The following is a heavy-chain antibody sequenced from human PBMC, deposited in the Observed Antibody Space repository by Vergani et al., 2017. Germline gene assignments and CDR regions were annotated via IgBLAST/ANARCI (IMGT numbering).Heavy chain of an antibody. Sequence: EVQLLESGGDLVQPGGSLRLSCAASGFTFNHYAMNWVRQAPGKGLEWVSGISGSGCSTYYAGSVKGRFTISRDSSKNTLYLQMNSLSAGDTAVYYCAIANPRNSGYDYLYYYHAMDVWGQGATVTVSS. V-gene: IGHV3-23*01. J-gene: IGHJ6*02. D-gene: IGHD5-12*01. CDR1: GFTFNHYA. CDR3: AIANPRNSGYDYLYYYHAMDV. CDR2: ISGSGCST.